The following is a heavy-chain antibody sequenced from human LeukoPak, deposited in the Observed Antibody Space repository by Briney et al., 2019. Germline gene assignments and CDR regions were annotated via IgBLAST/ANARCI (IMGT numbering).Heavy chain of an antibody. J-gene: IGHJ2*01. CDR1: GSTFNKYN. V-gene: IGHV3-30*04. Sequence: PGGSLRLSCAASGSTFNKYNMHWVRQAPGKGLEWVAFISNDGGNEYYSDSMKGRFTISRDNSKNTLYLQMNSLRLEDTGVYYCVRDEGDYDIYFDLWGRGTLVTVSS. CDR3: VRDEGDYDIYFDL. D-gene: IGHD4-17*01. CDR2: ISNDGGNE.